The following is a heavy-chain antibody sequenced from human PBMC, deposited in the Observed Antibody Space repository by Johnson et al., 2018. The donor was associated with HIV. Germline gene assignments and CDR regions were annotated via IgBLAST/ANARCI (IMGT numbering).Heavy chain of an antibody. CDR3: ARGSEDAFDI. D-gene: IGHD1-26*01. Sequence: VQLVESGGAVVQPGGSLRLSCSTSGFFFDNYGMHWVRQATGKGLEWVSAIGTAGDTYYPGSVKGRFTISRENAKNSLYLQMNSLRAGDTAVYYCARGSEDAFDIWGQGTMVTVSS. CDR2: IGTAGDT. V-gene: IGHV3-13*01. J-gene: IGHJ3*02. CDR1: GFFFDNYG.